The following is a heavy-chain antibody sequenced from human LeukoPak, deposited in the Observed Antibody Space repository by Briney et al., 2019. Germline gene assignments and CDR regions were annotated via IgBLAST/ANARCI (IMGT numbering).Heavy chain of an antibody. D-gene: IGHD6-13*01. CDR2: IYYSGST. Sequence: TTSQTLSLTCTVSGGSISSGDYYWSWIRQPPGKGLEWIGSIYYSGSTYYNPSLKSRVTISGDTSKNQFSLKLSSVTAADTAVYYCARLSSWENNWFDPWGQGTLVTVSS. V-gene: IGHV4-39*01. CDR3: ARLSSWENNWFDP. J-gene: IGHJ5*02. CDR1: GGSISSGDYY.